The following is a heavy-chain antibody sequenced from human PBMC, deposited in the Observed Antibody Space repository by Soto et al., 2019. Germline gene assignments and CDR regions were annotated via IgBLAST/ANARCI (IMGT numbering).Heavy chain of an antibody. CDR1: GFTFSSYG. V-gene: IGHV3-30*18. D-gene: IGHD1-7*01. CDR2: ISYDGSNK. J-gene: IGHJ6*02. CDR3: AKDLPRGAPNLDYYYYGMDV. Sequence: GGSLRLSCAASGFTFSSYGMHWVRQAPGKGLEWVAVISYDGSNKYYADSVKGRFTISRDNSKNTLYLQMNSLRAEDTAVYYCAKDLPRGAPNLDYYYYGMDVWGQGTTVTVSS.